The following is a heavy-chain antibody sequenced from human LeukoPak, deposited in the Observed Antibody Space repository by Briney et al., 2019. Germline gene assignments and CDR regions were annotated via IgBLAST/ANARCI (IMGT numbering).Heavy chain of an antibody. D-gene: IGHD3-22*01. V-gene: IGHV1-3*01. J-gene: IGHJ4*02. CDR2: INAGNGNT. CDR1: GYTFTSYA. CDR3: ARDYYDSSGYLSW. Sequence: ASVKVSRKASGYTFTSYAMHWVRQAPGQRLEWMGWINAGNGNTKYSQKFQGRVTVTRDTSASTAYMELSSLRSEDTAVYYCARDYYDSSGYLSWWGQGTLVTVSS.